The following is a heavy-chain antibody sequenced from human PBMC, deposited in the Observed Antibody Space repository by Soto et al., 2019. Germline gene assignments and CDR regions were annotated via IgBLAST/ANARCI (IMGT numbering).Heavy chain of an antibody. CDR1: GFTFSSYG. Sequence: GGSLRLSCAASGFTFSSYGMHWVRQAPGKGLEWVAVIWYDGSNKYYADSVKGRFTISRDNSKNTLYLQMNSLRAEDTAVYYCARDEGSVPLHFDYWGQGTLVTVSA. V-gene: IGHV3-33*01. CDR3: ARDEGSVPLHFDY. J-gene: IGHJ4*02. D-gene: IGHD3-10*01. CDR2: IWYDGSNK.